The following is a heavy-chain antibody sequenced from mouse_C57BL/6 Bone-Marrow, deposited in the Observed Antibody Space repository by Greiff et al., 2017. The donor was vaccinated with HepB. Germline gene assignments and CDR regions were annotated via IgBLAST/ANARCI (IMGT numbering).Heavy chain of an antibody. J-gene: IGHJ2*01. Sequence: QVQLQQSGAELVRPGTSVKVSCKASGYAFTNYLIEWVKQRPGQGLEWIGVINPGSGGTNYNEKFKGKATLTADKSSNTAYMQLSSLTSEDSAVYFCARSGGNHFDYWGQGTTLTVSS. CDR3: ARSGGNHFDY. CDR1: GYAFTNYL. D-gene: IGHD2-1*01. V-gene: IGHV1-54*01. CDR2: INPGSGGT.